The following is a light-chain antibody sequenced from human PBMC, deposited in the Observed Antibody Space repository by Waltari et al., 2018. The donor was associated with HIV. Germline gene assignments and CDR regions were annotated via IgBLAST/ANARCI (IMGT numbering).Light chain of an antibody. J-gene: IGKJ2*01. Sequence: DIVLTQSPGTLSLSPGERATLSCTASQSVRSAHLVWYQQRPGQTPTLLIYAASTRATDIPDRFSGSASGTDFTLTISSLEPEDFAVYYCQHYGSSPPITFGKGTKLEIK. CDR1: QSVRSAH. CDR3: QHYGSSPPIT. V-gene: IGKV3-20*01. CDR2: AAS.